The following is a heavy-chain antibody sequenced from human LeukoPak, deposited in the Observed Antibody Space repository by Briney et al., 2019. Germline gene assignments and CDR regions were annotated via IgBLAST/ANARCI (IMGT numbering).Heavy chain of an antibody. J-gene: IGHJ3*02. Sequence: VQPGRSLRLSCAASGFTFSSYGMHWVRQAPGRGLEWVANIDQSGGRNNYVDSVKGRFTISRDNAKNSLFLEMSSLRADDTAVYFCARDVEGGTFDIWGQGATVTVSS. CDR1: GFTFSSYG. CDR2: IDQSGGRN. D-gene: IGHD3-16*01. V-gene: IGHV3-7*05. CDR3: ARDVEGGTFDI.